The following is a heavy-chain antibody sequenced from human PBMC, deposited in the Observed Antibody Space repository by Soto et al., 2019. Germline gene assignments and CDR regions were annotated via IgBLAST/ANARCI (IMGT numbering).Heavy chain of an antibody. CDR1: GFTFSSYS. Sequence: GGSLRLSCAASGFTFSSYSVIWVRQAPGKGLEWVSSISSGGNYIYYADSVKGRFTISRDNAKSSLFLQMNSLRADDTAVYYCARVPMDYYDSSGYLDYWGQGTLVTVSS. V-gene: IGHV3-21*01. CDR3: ARVPMDYYDSSGYLDY. CDR2: ISSGGNYI. D-gene: IGHD3-22*01. J-gene: IGHJ4*02.